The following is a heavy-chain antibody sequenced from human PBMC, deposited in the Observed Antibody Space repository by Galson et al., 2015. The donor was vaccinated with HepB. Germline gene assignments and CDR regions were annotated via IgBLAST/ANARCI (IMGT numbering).Heavy chain of an antibody. CDR2: FDPEDGET. CDR3: ATTDHQSGTCYFDY. Sequence: SVKVSCKVSGSTLTELSMHWVRQAPGKGLEWMGGFDPEDGETIYAQKFQGRVTMTEDTSTDTAYMELSSLRSEDTAVYYCATTDHQSGTCYFDYWGQGTLVTVSS. V-gene: IGHV1-24*01. CDR1: GSTLTELS. D-gene: IGHD6-25*01. J-gene: IGHJ4*02.